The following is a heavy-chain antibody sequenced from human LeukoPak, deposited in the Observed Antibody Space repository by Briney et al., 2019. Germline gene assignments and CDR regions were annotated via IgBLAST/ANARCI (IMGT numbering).Heavy chain of an antibody. CDR3: ARGKVRGVPFYGMDV. CDR2: IYTSGST. V-gene: IGHV4-4*07. D-gene: IGHD3-10*01. J-gene: IGHJ6*02. Sequence: SETLSLTCTVSGGSISSYYWSWIRQPAGKGLEWVGRIYTSGSTNYNPSLKSRVTMSVDTSKNQFSLKLSSVTAADTAVYYCARGKVRGVPFYGMDVWGQGTTVTVSS. CDR1: GGSISSYY.